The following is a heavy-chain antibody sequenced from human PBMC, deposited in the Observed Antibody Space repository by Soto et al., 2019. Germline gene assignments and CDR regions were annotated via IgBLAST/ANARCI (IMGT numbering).Heavy chain of an antibody. Sequence: QLQLVQSGAEGKKPGSSVKVSCKASGGNFRRYAISWVRQAPGQGLEWMGGILPIFGSPSHAQKFRERVTLTADESTSTAYLELTSLTSEDTAISYCVFGDCTSSSCSYYFYGLDVWGHGTTVTVSS. D-gene: IGHD2-2*01. CDR3: VFGDCTSSSCSYYFYGLDV. CDR2: ILPIFGSP. CDR1: GGNFRRYA. J-gene: IGHJ6*02. V-gene: IGHV1-69*01.